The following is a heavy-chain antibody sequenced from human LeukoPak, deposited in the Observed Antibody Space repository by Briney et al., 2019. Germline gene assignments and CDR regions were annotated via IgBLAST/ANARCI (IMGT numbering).Heavy chain of an antibody. J-gene: IGHJ6*02. CDR3: AREFSGSWAYYYGMDV. Sequence: GGSLRLSCAASGFTFTSYWMHWVRQAPGKGLVWVSRINSDGSSTTYADSVKGRFTISRENAKNTLYLQMSSMRAEDTAVYYCAREFSGSWAYYYGMDVWGQGTTVTVSS. D-gene: IGHD1-26*01. CDR2: INSDGSST. CDR1: GFTFTSYW. V-gene: IGHV3-74*01.